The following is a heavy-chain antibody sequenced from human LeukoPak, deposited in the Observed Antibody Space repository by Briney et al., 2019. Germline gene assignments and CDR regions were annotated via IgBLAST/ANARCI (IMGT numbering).Heavy chain of an antibody. V-gene: IGHV3-23*01. Sequence: GGSLRLSCAASGLIVTRNYMSWVRQAPGKGLEWVSAISGSGGSTYYADSVKGRFTISRDNSKNTLYLQMNSLRAEDTAVYYCAYWGAVGDFDYWGQGTLVTVSS. J-gene: IGHJ4*02. CDR1: GLIVTRNY. D-gene: IGHD6-19*01. CDR3: AYWGAVGDFDY. CDR2: ISGSGGST.